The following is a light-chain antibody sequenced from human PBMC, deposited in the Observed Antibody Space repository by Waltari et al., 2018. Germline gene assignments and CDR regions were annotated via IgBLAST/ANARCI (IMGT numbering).Light chain of an antibody. J-gene: IGLJ2*01. CDR2: KDT. Sequence: SYELTQAPSVSVSPGQTATISCSGDVFPPQYAYWYQQKPGQAPVVVLYKDTQRPSGIPDRFSGSSSGTTVTLTISGVQAEDEADYYCQSIDSIVVFGGVTKLTV. V-gene: IGLV3-25*03. CDR1: VFPPQY. CDR3: QSIDSIVV.